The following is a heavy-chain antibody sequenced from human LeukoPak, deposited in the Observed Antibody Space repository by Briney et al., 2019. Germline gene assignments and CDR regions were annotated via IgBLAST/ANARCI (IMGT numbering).Heavy chain of an antibody. Sequence: GGSLRLSCAASGFTFSSYAMHWVRQAPGKGLEWVAVISYDVSNKYYADSVKGRFTISRDNSKNTLYLQMNSLRVEDTAVYYCAKAGPYTSSWGGTNDYWGQGALVTVSS. CDR1: GFTFSSYA. J-gene: IGHJ4*02. D-gene: IGHD6-13*01. V-gene: IGHV3-30-3*01. CDR2: ISYDVSNK. CDR3: AKAGPYTSSWGGTNDY.